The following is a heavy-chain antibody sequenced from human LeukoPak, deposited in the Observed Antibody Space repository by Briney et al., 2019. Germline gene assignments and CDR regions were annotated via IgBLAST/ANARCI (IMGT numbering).Heavy chain of an antibody. CDR3: ARSDCGGDCYYYYYYYMDV. CDR1: GFTVSSNY. V-gene: IGHV3-53*01. J-gene: IGHJ6*03. Sequence: GGSLRLSCAASGFTVSSNYMSWVRQAPGKGLEWVSVIYSGGSTYYADSVKGRFTISRDNSKNTLYLQMNSLRAEDTAVYYCARSDCGGDCYYYYYYYMDVWGKGTTVTVSS. D-gene: IGHD2-21*02. CDR2: IYSGGST.